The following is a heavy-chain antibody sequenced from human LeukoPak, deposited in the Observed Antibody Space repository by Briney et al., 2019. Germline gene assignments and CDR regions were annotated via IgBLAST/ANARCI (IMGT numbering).Heavy chain of an antibody. Sequence: PSQTLSLTCTVAVGSISSGGFYWSWIRPPPGEGLEWIAYISAAGTTFYNPSLKSRVTISLDRSKNQFSLNLTSITAADTAVYYCAGQNVPTPHDYWGQGTQVTVSS. V-gene: IGHV4-30-2*01. CDR2: ISAAGTT. D-gene: IGHD2-2*01. CDR1: VGSISSGGFY. J-gene: IGHJ4*02. CDR3: AGQNVPTPHDY.